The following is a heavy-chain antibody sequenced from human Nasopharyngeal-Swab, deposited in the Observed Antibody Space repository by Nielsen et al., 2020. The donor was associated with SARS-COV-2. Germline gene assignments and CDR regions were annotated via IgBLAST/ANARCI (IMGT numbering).Heavy chain of an antibody. CDR2: INHSGNT. J-gene: IGHJ4*02. Sequence: SQTPSLTCAVYGGYLSAYDCSRSRQPPRKGPEWDGEINHSGNTNYNPPLKSRVTISLDTSKHQFSLPLSSVTAADTAVYYCARGVAGVSMIVVVLTGGSYHFDYWGQGTLVTVSS. D-gene: IGHD3-22*01. CDR1: GGYLSAYD. V-gene: IGHV4-34*01. CDR3: ARGVAGVSMIVVVLTGGSYHFDY.